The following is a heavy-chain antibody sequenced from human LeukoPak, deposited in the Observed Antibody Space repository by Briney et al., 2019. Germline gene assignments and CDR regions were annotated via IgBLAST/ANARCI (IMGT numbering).Heavy chain of an antibody. CDR2: INPNSAGT. D-gene: IGHD5-24*01. CDR3: ARDRYGDGFAHLDS. V-gene: IGHV1-2*02. CDR1: GYTFTGYY. Sequence: ASVKVSCKASGYTFTGYYIHWVRQAPGQGLEWMGWINPNSAGTEYAQKFQGRVTMTRDTSISTAYMEVSRLTSDDTAVYYCARDRYGDGFAHLDSWGQGALVTVSS. J-gene: IGHJ4*02.